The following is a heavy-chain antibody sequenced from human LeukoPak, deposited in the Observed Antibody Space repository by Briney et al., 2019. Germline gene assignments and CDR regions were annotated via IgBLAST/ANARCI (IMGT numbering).Heavy chain of an antibody. D-gene: IGHD6-13*01. CDR2: MNPNSGNT. CDR3: AVEGKAAAGTVDY. V-gene: IGHV1-8*01. CDR1: GFTFTSYD. J-gene: IGHJ4*02. Sequence: GASVNVSCKPSGFTFTSYDINWVRQAAGQGLEWMGWMNPNSGNTRYAQKVQGRITMTRDTSISTAYMELSSLRSEDTAVYYCAVEGKAAAGTVDYWGQGTLVTVSS.